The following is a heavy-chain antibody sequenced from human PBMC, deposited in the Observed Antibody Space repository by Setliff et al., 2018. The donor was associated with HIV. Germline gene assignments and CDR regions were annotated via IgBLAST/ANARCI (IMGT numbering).Heavy chain of an antibody. D-gene: IGHD3-16*01. CDR1: GFTFSTYA. J-gene: IGHJ4*02. V-gene: IGHV3-23*01. Sequence: GGSLRLSCAASGFTFSTYAMAWVRQVPGKAPEWVSSISGSGGSTYYADSVRGRLTISRDNAKSTLYLQMNSLKIEDTAVYYCVLGALTGIWGQGTLVTVSS. CDR3: VLGALTGI. CDR2: ISGSGGST.